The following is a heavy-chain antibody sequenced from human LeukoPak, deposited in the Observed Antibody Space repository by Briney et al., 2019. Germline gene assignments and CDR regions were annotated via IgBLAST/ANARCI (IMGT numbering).Heavy chain of an antibody. CDR1: GFTFSSYW. V-gene: IGHV3-7*01. Sequence: PGGSLRLSCAASGFTFSSYWMSWVRQAPGKGLEWVANIKQDGSGKYYVDSVKGRFTISRDNAKNSLYLQMNSLRAEDTAVYYCVVVRGVEFDYWGQGTLVTVSS. CDR2: IKQDGSGK. D-gene: IGHD3-10*01. CDR3: VVVRGVEFDY. J-gene: IGHJ4*02.